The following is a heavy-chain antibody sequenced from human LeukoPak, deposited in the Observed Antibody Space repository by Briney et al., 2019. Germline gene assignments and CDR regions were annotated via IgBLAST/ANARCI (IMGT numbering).Heavy chain of an antibody. Sequence: PGGSLRLSCAASGFTVSSNYMSWVRQAPGKGLEWVSVIYSGGSTYYADSVKGRFTISRDNSKNTPYLQMNSLRAEDTAVYYCVVYFDWLFGIDYWGQGTLVTVSS. J-gene: IGHJ4*02. CDR1: GFTVSSNY. CDR3: VVYFDWLFGIDY. V-gene: IGHV3-53*01. CDR2: IYSGGST. D-gene: IGHD3-9*01.